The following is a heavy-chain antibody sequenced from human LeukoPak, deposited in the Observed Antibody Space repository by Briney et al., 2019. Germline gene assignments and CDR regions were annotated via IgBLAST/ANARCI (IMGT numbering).Heavy chain of an antibody. Sequence: GGSLRLSCAASGFTFSSYWMSWVRQAPGKGLEWVATIKQDGSQKEYVDSVKGRFTISRDNAKNSLYLQMNSLRAEDTAVYYCARDQSGIAAGALSDSGQGTLVTVSS. J-gene: IGHJ4*02. CDR3: ARDQSGIAAGALSD. V-gene: IGHV3-7*01. CDR2: IKQDGSQK. CDR1: GFTFSSYW. D-gene: IGHD6-13*01.